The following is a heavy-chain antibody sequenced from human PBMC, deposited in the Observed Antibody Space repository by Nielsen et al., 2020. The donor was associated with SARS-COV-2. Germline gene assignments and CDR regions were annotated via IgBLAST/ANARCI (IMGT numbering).Heavy chain of an antibody. Sequence: VRQAPGKGLEWVANIKQDGSEKYYADSVKGRFTISRDNSKNTLYLQMNSLRAEDTAVYYCARDLWAGDSSGYYHAGFDYWGQGTLVTVSS. D-gene: IGHD3-22*01. CDR2: IKQDGSEK. CDR3: ARDLWAGDSSGYYHAGFDY. V-gene: IGHV3-7*01. J-gene: IGHJ4*02.